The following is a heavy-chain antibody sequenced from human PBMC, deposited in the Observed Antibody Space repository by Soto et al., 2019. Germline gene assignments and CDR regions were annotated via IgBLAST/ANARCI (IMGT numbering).Heavy chain of an antibody. J-gene: IGHJ4*02. CDR3: AKGLVPYYDFWSGYSGPSGVY. V-gene: IGHV3-23*01. CDR2: ISGSGGST. Sequence: GGSLRLSCAASGFTFSSYAMSWVRQAPGKGLEWVSAISGSGGSTYYADSVKGRFTISRDNSKNTLYLQMNSLRAEDTAVYYCAKGLVPYYDFWSGYSGPSGVYWGQGTLVTVSS. D-gene: IGHD3-3*01. CDR1: GFTFSSYA.